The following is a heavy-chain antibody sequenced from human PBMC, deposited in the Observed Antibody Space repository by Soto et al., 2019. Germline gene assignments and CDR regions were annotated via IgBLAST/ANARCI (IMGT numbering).Heavy chain of an antibody. CDR3: AKSTFGVTAVNPLEDY. D-gene: IGHD2-21*02. Sequence: EVPLLESGGGLVQPGGSLRLSCAASGFTFSSYAMSWVRQAPGKGLEWVSAISGSGGTTYYAASVKGRFTISRDNSKNTLSLQMNSLRAEDTAVYYCAKSTFGVTAVNPLEDYWGQGTLVTVSS. CDR2: ISGSGGTT. V-gene: IGHV3-23*01. CDR1: GFTFSSYA. J-gene: IGHJ4*02.